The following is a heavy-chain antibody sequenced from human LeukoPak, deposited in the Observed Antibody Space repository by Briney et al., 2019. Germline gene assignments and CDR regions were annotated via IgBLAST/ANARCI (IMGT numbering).Heavy chain of an antibody. Sequence: ASVKVSCKVSGYTFTDYYMHWVQQAPGKGLEWMGLVDPEDGETIYAEKFQGRVTITADTSTDTAYMELCSLRAQDTAAYYCARVPAAGNKAFEIWGQGTMVTVSS. V-gene: IGHV1-69-2*01. CDR3: ARVPAAGNKAFEI. D-gene: IGHD6-13*01. CDR2: VDPEDGET. CDR1: GYTFTDYY. J-gene: IGHJ3*02.